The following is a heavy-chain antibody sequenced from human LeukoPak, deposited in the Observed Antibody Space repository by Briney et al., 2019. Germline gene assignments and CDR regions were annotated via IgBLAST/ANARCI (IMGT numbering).Heavy chain of an antibody. CDR1: GGTFSSYA. D-gene: IGHD4-23*01. CDR2: IIPIFGTA. Sequence: GASVKVSCKASGGTFSSYAISWVRQAPGQGLEWMGGIIPIFGTANYAQKFQGRVTITADESTSTAYMELSSLRSEDTAVYYCARGLRWSDAFDIWGQGTMVTVSS. J-gene: IGHJ3*02. CDR3: ARGLRWSDAFDI. V-gene: IGHV1-69*13.